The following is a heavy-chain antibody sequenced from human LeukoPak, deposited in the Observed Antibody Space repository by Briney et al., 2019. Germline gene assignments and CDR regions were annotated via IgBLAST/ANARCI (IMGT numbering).Heavy chain of an antibody. Sequence: PGGSLRLSCAASGFTFSSYSMNWVRQAPGKGLEWVSYISNSSSTIYYADSVKGRFTISRDNAKNSLYLQMNSLRDGDTAVYYCARGLTVTLALYYWGQGTLVAVSS. CDR3: ARGLTVTLALYY. J-gene: IGHJ4*02. CDR1: GFTFSSYS. CDR2: ISNSSSTI. V-gene: IGHV3-48*02. D-gene: IGHD4-17*01.